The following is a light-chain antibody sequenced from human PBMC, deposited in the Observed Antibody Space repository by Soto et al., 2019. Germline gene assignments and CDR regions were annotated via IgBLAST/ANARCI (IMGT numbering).Light chain of an antibody. V-gene: IGKV1-5*01. CDR1: QSISSW. CDR3: QQYNTYSYT. Sequence: DIDMTQTTSTLSASVGDRVTITCRASQSISSWLAWYQQKPGKAPKLLIYDASSLESGVPSRFSGSGSGTEFTLTISSLQPDDFATYYCQQYNTYSYTLGQGTRLEIK. CDR2: DAS. J-gene: IGKJ5*01.